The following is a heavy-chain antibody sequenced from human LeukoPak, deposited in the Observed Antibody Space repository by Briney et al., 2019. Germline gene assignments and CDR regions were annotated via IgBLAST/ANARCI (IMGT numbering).Heavy chain of an antibody. Sequence: GGSLRLSCAASGFTFSTYSMNWIRQAPGKGLEWVSSISSSSGYIHYADSVKGRFTISRDNAKNSLYLQMNSLRDTDTAVYYCVRGKVGYSYFDYWGQGTQVTVSS. CDR3: VRGKVGYSYFDY. J-gene: IGHJ4*02. CDR1: GFTFSTYS. CDR2: ISSSSGYI. D-gene: IGHD5-18*01. V-gene: IGHV3-21*01.